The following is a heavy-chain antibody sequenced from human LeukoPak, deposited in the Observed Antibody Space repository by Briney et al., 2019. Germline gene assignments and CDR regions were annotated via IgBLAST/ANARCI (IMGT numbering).Heavy chain of an antibody. Sequence: GGSLRLSCAASGFTFDDYGMSWVRQAPGKGLEWVSGINWSGGSTGYADSVKGRFTISRDKAENSPYLQMNRLRAEDTALYSCARGSPGIAAAGYTTIDYWGQGTLVTVSS. CDR2: INWSGGST. V-gene: IGHV3-20*04. D-gene: IGHD6-13*01. CDR1: GFTFDDYG. J-gene: IGHJ4*02. CDR3: ARGSPGIAAAGYTTIDY.